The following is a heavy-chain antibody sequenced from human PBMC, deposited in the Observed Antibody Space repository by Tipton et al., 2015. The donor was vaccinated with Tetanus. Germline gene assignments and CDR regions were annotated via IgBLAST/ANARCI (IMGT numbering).Heavy chain of an antibody. CDR3: ARIHDFFSGHFDF. CDR1: GGSSHSYY. CDR2: IYSGGST. Sequence: TLSLTCTVSGGSSHSYYWSWIRQSAGKGLEWIGRIYSGGSTNYKPSLKSRVTMSMDTSKNQFSLKLNSVTVADTAVYYCARIHDFFSGHFDFWGQGTLVTVSS. J-gene: IGHJ4*02. V-gene: IGHV4-4*07. D-gene: IGHD3-3*01.